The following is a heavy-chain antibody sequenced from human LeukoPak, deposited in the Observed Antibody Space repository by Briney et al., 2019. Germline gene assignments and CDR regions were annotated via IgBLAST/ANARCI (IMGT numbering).Heavy chain of an antibody. CDR3: AKSDGYGLIDY. D-gene: IGHD2-21*02. V-gene: IGHV4-34*01. Sequence: SETLSLTCAVYGGSFSGYYWSWIRQPPGKGLEWIGEINHSGSTNYNPSLQSRVTISIDTSKNQFSLRLNSVTAADTAMYYCAKSDGYGLIDYWGQGTLVTVSS. J-gene: IGHJ4*02. CDR2: INHSGST. CDR1: GGSFSGYY.